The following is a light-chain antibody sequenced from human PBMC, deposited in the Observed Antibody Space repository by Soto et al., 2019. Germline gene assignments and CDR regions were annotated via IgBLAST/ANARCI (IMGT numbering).Light chain of an antibody. V-gene: IGKV1-33*01. CDR1: QDIATY. Sequence: DIQMTHSPSSLSASVGNRVTITCQASQDIATYLNWYQQKPGKAPNLLIYDASNLETGVPSRFSGGGSGTHSTFTISKLQPEDIATYYCKPHDNPPPKWTFGQGTKVDIX. CDR3: KPHDNPPPKWT. CDR2: DAS. J-gene: IGKJ1*01.